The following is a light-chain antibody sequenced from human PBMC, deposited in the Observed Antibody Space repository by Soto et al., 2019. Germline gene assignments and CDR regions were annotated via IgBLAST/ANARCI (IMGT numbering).Light chain of an antibody. Sequence: IQMTQKKTSLSKSIGDRVTITCRASQRINIYLNWYRQKPGKAPELLIYSASNLQSGVPSRFSGSGSGTDFTLTISGLESEDIATYYCQQSFSTPTFCHG. CDR2: SAS. CDR1: QRINIY. V-gene: IGKV1-39*01. CDR3: QQSFSTPT. J-gene: IGKJ2*01.